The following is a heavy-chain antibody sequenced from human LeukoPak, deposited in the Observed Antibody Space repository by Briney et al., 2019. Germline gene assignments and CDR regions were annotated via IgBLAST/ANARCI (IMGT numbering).Heavy chain of an antibody. Sequence: ASQTLSLTCTVSGGSISRGGYYWNWIRQHPGKGLEGIGFSYYSGSTYHNPSLKSRFSISGDTSKNQLFLKLSSVTAADTAVYYCARARDIVVSSNIYSFDYWGQGTLVTVSS. V-gene: IGHV4-31*03. CDR1: GGSISRGGYY. CDR2: SYYSGST. D-gene: IGHD2-2*01. J-gene: IGHJ4*02. CDR3: ARARDIVVSSNIYSFDY.